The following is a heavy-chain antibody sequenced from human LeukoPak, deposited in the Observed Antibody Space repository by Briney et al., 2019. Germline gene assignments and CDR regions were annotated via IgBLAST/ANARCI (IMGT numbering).Heavy chain of an antibody. J-gene: IGHJ6*03. CDR3: ARGLRYSSGWSASGMDV. CDR1: GYTFTSHG. CDR2: ISTYNGNT. D-gene: IGHD6-19*01. V-gene: IGHV1-18*04. Sequence: ASVKVSCKASGYTFTSHGISWVRQAPGQGLEWMGWISTYNGNTNYAQKIQGRVSMTTDTSTSTAYMDLRSLRSDDTAVYYCARGLRYSSGWSASGMDVWGKGTTVTISS.